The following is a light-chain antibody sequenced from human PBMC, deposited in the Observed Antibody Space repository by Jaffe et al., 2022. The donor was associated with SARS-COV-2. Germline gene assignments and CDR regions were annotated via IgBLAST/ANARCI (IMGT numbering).Light chain of an antibody. CDR3: SSYTSSSTLV. V-gene: IGLV2-14*01. Sequence: QSALTQPASVSGSPGQLITISCTGTSSDVGGYNYVSWYQQHPGKAPKLMIYEVSNRPSGVPDRFSGSKSGNTASLTISGLQAEDEADYYCSSYTSSSTLVFGTGTKVTVL. CDR1: SSDVGGYNY. J-gene: IGLJ1*01. CDR2: EVS.